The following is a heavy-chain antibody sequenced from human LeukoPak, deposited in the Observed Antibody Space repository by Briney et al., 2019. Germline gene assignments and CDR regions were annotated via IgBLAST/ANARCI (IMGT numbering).Heavy chain of an antibody. D-gene: IGHD3-22*01. CDR2: IYYSGST. CDR1: GGSISSYY. CDR3: ARDLGTDSSGYYPNWFDP. V-gene: IGHV4-4*07. J-gene: IGHJ5*02. Sequence: SETLSLTCTVSGGSISSYYWSWIRQPAGKGLEWIGSIYYSGSTYYNPSLKSRVTISVDTSKNQFSLKLSSVTAADTAVYYCARDLGTDSSGYYPNWFDPWGQGTLVTVSS.